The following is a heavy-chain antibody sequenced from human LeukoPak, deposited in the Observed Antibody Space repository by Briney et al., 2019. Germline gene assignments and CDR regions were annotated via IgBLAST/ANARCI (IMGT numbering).Heavy chain of an antibody. CDR2: ISSSGDTK. CDR3: ARGGRKSRGVDIVRKKETGYYYYMDV. Sequence: PGGSLRLSCAASGFTFSDYYMSWIRQAPGKGLEWISYISSSGDTKYYADSVKGRLTVSRDNAKNSLYLQMNSLRAEDTAVYYCARGGRKSRGVDIVRKKETGYYYYMDVWGKGTTVTVSS. D-gene: IGHD2-15*01. J-gene: IGHJ6*03. CDR1: GFTFSDYY. V-gene: IGHV3-11*04.